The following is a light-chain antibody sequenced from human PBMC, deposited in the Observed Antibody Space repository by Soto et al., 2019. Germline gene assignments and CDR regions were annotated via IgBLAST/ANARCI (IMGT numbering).Light chain of an antibody. J-gene: IGKJ4*01. CDR2: SAS. Sequence: DIQMTQSPSPLSASVGDRVSITCRASQTIRKYLNWYQQKPGKAPELLIHSASTLQTGVPSRFSGSGSGTDFALTITSLQPEDFAVYYCQQRSNWPQLTFDGGTKVDIK. CDR3: QQRSNWPQLT. V-gene: IGKV1-39*01. CDR1: QTIRKY.